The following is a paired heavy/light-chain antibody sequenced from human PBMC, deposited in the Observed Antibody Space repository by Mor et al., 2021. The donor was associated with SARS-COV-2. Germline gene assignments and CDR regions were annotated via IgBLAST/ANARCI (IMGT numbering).Heavy chain of an antibody. CDR3: VKFRVGNVIFGTFEI. CDR2: IKQDGSEK. CDR1: GFIFSSYW. Sequence: EVQLVESGGGLVQPGGSLRLSCAASGFIFSSYWMSWVRQAPGKGLEWVANIKQDGSEKHYVDSVKGRFTISRDNAKNSLYLQMSSLRVEDTAIYYCVKFRVGNVIFGTFEIWGQGTLVTVSS. V-gene: IGHV3-7*01. J-gene: IGHJ3*02. D-gene: IGHD2-15*01.
Light chain of an antibody. V-gene: IGLV1-40*01. CDR3: QSYDSSLSAWV. Sequence: QSVLTQPPSVSGAPGQRVTISCTGSSSNIGAGYDVHWYQQLPGTAPKLLISDNTNRPSGVPDRFSGSKSGTSASLAITGLQAEDEADYYCQSYDSSLSAWVFGGGTKLTVL. CDR1: SSNIGAGYD. CDR2: DNT. J-gene: IGLJ3*02.